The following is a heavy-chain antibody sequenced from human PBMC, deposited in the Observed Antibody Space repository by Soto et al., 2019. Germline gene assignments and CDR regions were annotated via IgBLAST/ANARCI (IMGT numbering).Heavy chain of an antibody. J-gene: IGHJ4*02. D-gene: IGHD3-22*01. CDR2: IRREAYGATV. CDR1: GFSFGDYA. V-gene: IGHV3-49*03. CDR3: VRATYFSDSSGYTRCFDY. Sequence: EVQLVESGGGLVQPGRSLRLSCAASGFSFGDYAMNWFRQAPGKGLEWVAFIRREAYGATVEYGASVKGRFTTSRDESKNSVYLQMNSLKTEDTAVYYCVRATYFSDSSGYTRCFDYWGQGTLVTVSS.